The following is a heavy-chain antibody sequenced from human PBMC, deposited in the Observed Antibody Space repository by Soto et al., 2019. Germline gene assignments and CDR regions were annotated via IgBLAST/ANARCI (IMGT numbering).Heavy chain of an antibody. CDR2: IYYSGNT. Sequence: SETLSLTCTVSGGSISSDVSYWSWIREPAGKGLEWIGYIYYSGNTYYNPSLKSRVIISVDTSKNQFSLKLSSVTAADTAVYYCARDRPIHYYGSGALYGMDVWGQGTTVTVSS. CDR3: ARDRPIHYYGSGALYGMDV. D-gene: IGHD3-10*01. J-gene: IGHJ6*02. V-gene: IGHV4-30-4*01. CDR1: GGSISSDVSY.